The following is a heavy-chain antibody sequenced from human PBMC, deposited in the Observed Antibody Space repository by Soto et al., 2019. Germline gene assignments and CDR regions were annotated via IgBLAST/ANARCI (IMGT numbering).Heavy chain of an antibody. CDR2: IYSGGST. D-gene: IGHD4-17*01. Sequence: GGSLRLSCAASGFTVSSNYMSWVRQAPGKGLEWVSVIYSGGSTYYADSVKGRFTISRDNSKNTLYLQMNSLRAEDTAVYYCARCDTSYINDYGNDAFDIWGQGTMVTVSS. CDR1: GFTVSSNY. V-gene: IGHV3-66*01. J-gene: IGHJ3*02. CDR3: ARCDTSYINDYGNDAFDI.